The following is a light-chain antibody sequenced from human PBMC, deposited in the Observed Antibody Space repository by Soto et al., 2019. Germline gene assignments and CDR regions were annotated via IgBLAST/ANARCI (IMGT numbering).Light chain of an antibody. CDR3: QQYNNWPRR. Sequence: EIVMTQSPATLSVSPGERATLSCRASQSVSSNLAWYQQKPGQAPRLLIYGASTRATGIPARFSGSGSGTEFTLTISSLQSEDFAVYYCQQYNNWPRRFGQGTKV. CDR1: QSVSSN. V-gene: IGKV3-15*01. CDR2: GAS. J-gene: IGKJ1*01.